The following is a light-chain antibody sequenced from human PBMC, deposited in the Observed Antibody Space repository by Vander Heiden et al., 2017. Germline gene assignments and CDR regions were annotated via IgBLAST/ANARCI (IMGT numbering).Light chain of an antibody. CDR1: QSVSSSY. V-gene: IGKV3-20*01. Sequence: EIGSTQPPGALSLSPGERATLSCRASQSVSSSYLAWYQQKPGQAPRLLIYGASSRATGIPDRFSGSGSGTDFTLTISRLEPEDFAVYYCQQYGSSPWTFGQGTKVEIK. J-gene: IGKJ1*01. CDR2: GAS. CDR3: QQYGSSPWT.